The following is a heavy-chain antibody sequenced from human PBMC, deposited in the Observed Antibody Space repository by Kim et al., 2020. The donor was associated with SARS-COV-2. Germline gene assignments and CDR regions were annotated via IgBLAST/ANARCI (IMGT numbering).Heavy chain of an antibody. CDR3: AREIAVAGENLDY. CDR1: GYSISSGYY. CDR2: IYHSGST. D-gene: IGHD6-19*01. V-gene: IGHV4-38-2*02. J-gene: IGHJ4*02. Sequence: SETLSLTCSVSGYSISSGYYWGWIRQPPGKGLEWIGSIYHSGSTYYNPSLKSRVTISVDTSKNQFSLKLSSVTAADTAVYYCAREIAVAGENLDYWGQGTLVTVSS.